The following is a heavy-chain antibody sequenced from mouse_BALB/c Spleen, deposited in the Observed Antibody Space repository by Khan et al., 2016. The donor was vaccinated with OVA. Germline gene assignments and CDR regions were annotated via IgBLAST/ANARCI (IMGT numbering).Heavy chain of an antibody. CDR3: ARHGVGIRDY. J-gene: IGHJ4*01. V-gene: IGHV5-6*01. D-gene: IGHD1-1*01. Sequence: EVELVESGGDLVKPGGSLKLSCAASGFTFSTYGMSWVRQTPDKRLEWVATISSAGTYTYYPDSVKGRFTISRDNAKNTLYLQMNSLRSEEKAMYYCARHGVGIRDYWGQGTSLTVSS. CDR1: GFTFSTYG. CDR2: ISSAGTYT.